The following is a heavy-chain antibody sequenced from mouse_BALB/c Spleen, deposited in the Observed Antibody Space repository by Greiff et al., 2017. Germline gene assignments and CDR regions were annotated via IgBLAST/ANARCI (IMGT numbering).Heavy chain of an antibody. CDR1: GYAFTNYL. CDR2: INPGSGGT. CDR3: ARDQSWFAY. V-gene: IGHV1-54*01. Sequence: QVQLKQPGAELVRPGTSVKVSCKASGYAFTNYLIEWVKQRPGQGLEWIGVINPGSGGTNYNEKFKGKATLTADKSSSTAYMQLSSLTSDDSAVYFCARDQSWFAYWGQGTLVTVSA. J-gene: IGHJ3*01.